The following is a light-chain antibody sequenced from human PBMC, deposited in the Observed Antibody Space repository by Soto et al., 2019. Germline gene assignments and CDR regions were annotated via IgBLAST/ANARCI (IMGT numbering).Light chain of an antibody. CDR3: SSYTISSTRV. CDR2: EVS. Sequence: QSALTQPASVSGSPGQSITISCTGTSSDVGGYNYVSWYQQHPGKAPKHMIYEVSNRPSGVSNRFSGSKSGNTASLTISGLQAEDEADYYCSSYTISSTRVFGGGTKVTVL. J-gene: IGLJ3*02. CDR1: SSDVGGYNY. V-gene: IGLV2-14*01.